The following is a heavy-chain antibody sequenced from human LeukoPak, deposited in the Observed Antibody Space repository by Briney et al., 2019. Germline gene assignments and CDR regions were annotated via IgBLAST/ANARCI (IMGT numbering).Heavy chain of an antibody. V-gene: IGHV4-38-2*02. D-gene: IGHD3-22*01. J-gene: IGHJ4*02. CDR2: IYHSGST. Sequence: PSETLSLTCTVSGYSISSGYYWGWIRQPPGKGLEWIGSIYHSGSTNYNPSLKSRVTISVDTSKNQFSLKLSSVTAADTAVYYCAGDSSGYPGGYFDYWGQGTLVTVSS. CDR1: GYSISSGYY. CDR3: AGDSSGYPGGYFDY.